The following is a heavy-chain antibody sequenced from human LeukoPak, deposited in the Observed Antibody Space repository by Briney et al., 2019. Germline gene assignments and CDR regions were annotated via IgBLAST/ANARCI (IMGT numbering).Heavy chain of an antibody. CDR3: ARSYQNYDILTGYQYYFDY. D-gene: IGHD3-9*01. CDR1: GGSISSYY. V-gene: IGHV4-59*08. J-gene: IGHJ4*02. CDR2: IYYSGST. Sequence: SETLSLTCTVSGGSISSYYWSWIRQPPGKGLEWVGYIYYSGSTNYNPSLKSRVTISVDTSKNQFSLKLSSVTAADTAVYYCARSYQNYDILTGYQYYFDYWGQGTLVTVSS.